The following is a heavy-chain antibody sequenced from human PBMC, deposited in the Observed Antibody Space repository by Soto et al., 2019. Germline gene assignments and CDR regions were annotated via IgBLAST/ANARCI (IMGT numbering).Heavy chain of an antibody. CDR1: GFTFSSYA. V-gene: IGHV3-23*01. J-gene: IGHJ1*01. D-gene: IGHD6-19*01. Sequence: GGSLRLSCAASGFTFSSYAMSWVRQAPGKGLEWVSAISGSGGSTYYADSVKGRFTISRDNSKNTLYLQMNSLRAEDTAVYYCAKDGGYSSGWYPPPAEYFQHWGQGTLVTVSS. CDR3: AKDGGYSSGWYPPPAEYFQH. CDR2: ISGSGGST.